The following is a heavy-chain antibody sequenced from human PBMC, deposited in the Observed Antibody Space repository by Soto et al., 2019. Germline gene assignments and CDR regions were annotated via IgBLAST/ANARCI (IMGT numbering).Heavy chain of an antibody. V-gene: IGHV4-30-4*01. CDR1: GGSISSVDYY. J-gene: IGHJ6*02. CDR2: IYYSGST. Sequence: QVQLQEAGPGLVKPSQTLSLTCTVSGGSISSVDYYWSWIRQPPGKGLEWIGYIYYSGSTYYNPSIKSRVTISVYPSKNQFSLKLSSVPAADTAVYYCDRNISGYYYGMDVWGQGTTVTVSS. CDR3: DRNISGYYYGMDV. D-gene: IGHD5-12*01.